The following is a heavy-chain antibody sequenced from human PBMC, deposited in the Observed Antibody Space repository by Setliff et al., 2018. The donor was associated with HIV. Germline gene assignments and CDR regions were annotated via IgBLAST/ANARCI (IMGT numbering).Heavy chain of an antibody. J-gene: IGHJ4*02. V-gene: IGHV1-3*01. CDR1: GYTFTSYA. CDR3: ARGGYGDY. D-gene: IGHD6-13*01. CDR2: INAGNGHT. Sequence: ASVKVSCKASGYTFTSYALHWVRQAPGQRLEWMGWINAGNGHTKYSQKFQGRVTITRDTSASSAYMELSSLRSEDTAVYYCARGGYGDYWGQGTLVTVSS.